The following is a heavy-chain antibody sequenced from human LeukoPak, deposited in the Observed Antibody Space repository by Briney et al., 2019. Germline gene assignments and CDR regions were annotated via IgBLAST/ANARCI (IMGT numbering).Heavy chain of an antibody. Sequence: GGSLRLSCAASGFTFSSYWMHWVRQAPGKGLVWVSRINSDGSSTSYADSVKGRFTISRDNAKNTLYLQMNSLRAEDTAVCYCARDHPYSSSSLATYYYYYGMDVWGQGTTVTVSS. V-gene: IGHV3-74*01. CDR2: INSDGSST. D-gene: IGHD6-6*01. J-gene: IGHJ6*02. CDR1: GFTFSSYW. CDR3: ARDHPYSSSSLATYYYYYGMDV.